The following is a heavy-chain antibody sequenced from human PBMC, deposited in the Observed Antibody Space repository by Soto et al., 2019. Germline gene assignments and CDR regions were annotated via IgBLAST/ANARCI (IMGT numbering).Heavy chain of an antibody. J-gene: IGHJ5*02. CDR2: INHSGST. D-gene: IGHD1-7*01. CDR3: ARTGTTHNWFDP. CDR1: GGSFSGYY. V-gene: IGHV4-34*01. Sequence: SETSLPCAVYGGSFSGYYWSWIRQPPGKGLEWIGEINHSGSTNYNPSLKSRVTISVDTSKNQFSLKLSSVTAADTAVYYCARTGTTHNWFDPWGQGTLVTVSS.